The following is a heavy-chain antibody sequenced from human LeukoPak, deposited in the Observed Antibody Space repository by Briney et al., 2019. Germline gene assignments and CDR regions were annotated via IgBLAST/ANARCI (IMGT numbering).Heavy chain of an antibody. V-gene: IGHV4-61*02. J-gene: IGHJ3*02. D-gene: IGHD6-13*01. CDR3: ARQGSSSWYKAFDI. CDR2: IYTSGST. Sequence: SQTLSLTCTVSGGSISSGSYYWSWIRQPAGKGLEWIGRIYTSGSTNYNPSLKSRVTISVDPSQNQFSLKLSSVTAADTAVYYCARQGSSSWYKAFDIWGQGTMVTVSS. CDR1: GGSISSGSYY.